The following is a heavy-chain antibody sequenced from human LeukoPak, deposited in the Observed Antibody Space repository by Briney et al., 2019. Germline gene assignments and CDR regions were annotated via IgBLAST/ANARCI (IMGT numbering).Heavy chain of an antibody. Sequence: SETLSLTCTVSGGSISSYYWSWIRQPPGKGLEWIGYIYYSGSTNYNPSLKSRVTISVDTSKNQFSLKLSSVTAADTAVYYCARLEWELLNGAFDIWGQGTMVTVSS. CDR1: GGSISSYY. CDR3: ARLEWELLNGAFDI. D-gene: IGHD1-26*01. V-gene: IGHV4-59*08. J-gene: IGHJ3*02. CDR2: IYYSGST.